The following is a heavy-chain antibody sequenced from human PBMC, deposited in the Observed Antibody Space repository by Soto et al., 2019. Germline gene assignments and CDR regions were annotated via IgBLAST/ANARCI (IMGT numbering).Heavy chain of an antibody. V-gene: IGHV3-23*01. D-gene: IGHD1-26*01. J-gene: IGHJ4*02. CDR1: GFTFTSYA. Sequence: TGGSLRLSCAASGFTFTSYAMSWVRLTPGKGLEWVSAISGSGSNTFYADSVRGRFTISRDNSKNTVFLQMNNLRAEDTAVYFCARDRATFDYWGQGTQVTVSS. CDR2: ISGSGSNT. CDR3: ARDRATFDY.